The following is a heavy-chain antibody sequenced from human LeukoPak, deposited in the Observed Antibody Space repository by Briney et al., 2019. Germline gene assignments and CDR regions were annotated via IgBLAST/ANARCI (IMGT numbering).Heavy chain of an antibody. J-gene: IGHJ5*02. CDR3: ARAQAVAGTGGFDP. V-gene: IGHV3-74*01. Sequence: LTGGSLRLSCAASGFSFNSYWMHWVRQVPGKGLVWVSRISSDGSTTSYADSVKGRFTISRDNAKNTLYLQMNSLRDEDTAIYYCARAQAVAGTGGFDPWGQGTLVIVSS. CDR2: ISSDGSTT. CDR1: GFSFNSYW. D-gene: IGHD6-19*01.